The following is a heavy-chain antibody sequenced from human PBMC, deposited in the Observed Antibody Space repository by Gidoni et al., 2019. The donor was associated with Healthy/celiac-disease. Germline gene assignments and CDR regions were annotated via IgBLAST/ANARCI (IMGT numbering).Heavy chain of an antibody. Sequence: EVQLVESGGGLVKPGGSLRLSCAASGFPFSSYSMNWVRQAPGKGLEWVSSISSSSSYIYYADSVKGRFTISRDNAKNSLYLQMNSLRAEDTAVYYCARGIGAITGAFDYWGQGTLVTVSS. CDR2: ISSSSSYI. CDR1: GFPFSSYS. J-gene: IGHJ4*02. V-gene: IGHV3-21*01. D-gene: IGHD3-16*01. CDR3: ARGIGAITGAFDY.